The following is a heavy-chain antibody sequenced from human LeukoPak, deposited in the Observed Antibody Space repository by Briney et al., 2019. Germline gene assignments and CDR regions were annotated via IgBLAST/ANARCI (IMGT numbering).Heavy chain of an antibody. Sequence: PSETLSLTCTVSGGSISSYYWTWIRQPPGKGLEWIGYIYYSGNTNYNPSLTSRITISVDTSKNQFSLKLSSVTAADTAVYYCARGQGSSWTGWFDPWGQGTLVTVS. V-gene: IGHV4-59*01. J-gene: IGHJ5*02. CDR1: GGSISSYY. D-gene: IGHD6-13*01. CDR2: IYYSGNT. CDR3: ARGQGSSWTGWFDP.